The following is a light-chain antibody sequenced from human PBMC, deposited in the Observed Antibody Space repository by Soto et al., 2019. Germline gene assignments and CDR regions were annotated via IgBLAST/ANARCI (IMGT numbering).Light chain of an antibody. CDR3: SSYTSSSSYV. V-gene: IGLV2-14*01. CDR1: SSDVGGYNY. Sequence: QSALTQPASVSGSPGQSITISCTGTSSDVGGYNYVSWYQQHPGKAPKLMIYDVSNRPSGVSNRFSGSKSGNTASLTISGRPAEDEADYYCSSYTSSSSYVFGTGPKLTVL. CDR2: DVS. J-gene: IGLJ6*01.